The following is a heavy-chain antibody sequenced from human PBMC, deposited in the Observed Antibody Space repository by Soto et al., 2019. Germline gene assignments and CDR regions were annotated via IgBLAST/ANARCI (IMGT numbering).Heavy chain of an antibody. Sequence: PGVSLRLSCAASGFTFSSYWMSWVRQAPGKGLEWVANIKQDGSEKYYVDSVKGRFTISRDNAKNSLYLQMNSLRAEDTAVYYCARDMYYDFWSGYYTHFDYWGQGTLVTVSS. D-gene: IGHD3-3*01. J-gene: IGHJ4*02. CDR3: ARDMYYDFWSGYYTHFDY. V-gene: IGHV3-7*05. CDR1: GFTFSSYW. CDR2: IKQDGSEK.